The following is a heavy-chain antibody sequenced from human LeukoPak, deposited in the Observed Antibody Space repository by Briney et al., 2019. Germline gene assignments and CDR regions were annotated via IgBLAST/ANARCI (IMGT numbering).Heavy chain of an antibody. D-gene: IGHD6-19*01. CDR2: IKQDGSER. CDR3: ARSTSWYHKFDY. CDR1: GFTFSRYW. V-gene: IGHV3-7*04. Sequence: PGGSLRLSCAASGFTFSRYWMSWVRQVPGKGLEWVASIKQDGSERYYVDSVKGRFTISSDNAKNSVYVQMNSLRAEDTAVFYCARSTSWYHKFDYWGQGTLVTVSS. J-gene: IGHJ4*02.